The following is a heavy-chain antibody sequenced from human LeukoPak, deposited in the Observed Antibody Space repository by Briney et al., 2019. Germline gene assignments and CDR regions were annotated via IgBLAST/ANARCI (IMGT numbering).Heavy chain of an antibody. CDR2: ISPSGSTT. Sequence: GGSLRLSCAASGFTFSSYAMTWVRQAPGKGLEWVSSISPSGSTTYYADSVKGRFTISRDNSKNTLYLQMNSLRAEDTAVYYCAKGRGWEASYYYYYMDVWGKGTTVTISS. J-gene: IGHJ6*03. V-gene: IGHV3-23*01. CDR3: AKGRGWEASYYYYYMDV. D-gene: IGHD1-26*01. CDR1: GFTFSSYA.